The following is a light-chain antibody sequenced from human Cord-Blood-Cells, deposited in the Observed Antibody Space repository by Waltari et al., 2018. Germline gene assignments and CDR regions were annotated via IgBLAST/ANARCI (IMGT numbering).Light chain of an antibody. J-gene: IGLJ3*02. V-gene: IGLV2-14*03. Sequence: QSALTQPASVSGSPGQSLTISCTGTSSDVGGYNYVPWYQQHPGKAPKLMIYDVSNRPSGVSNRFSGSKSGNTASLTISGLQAEDEADYYCSSYTSSSTWVIGGGTKLTVL. CDR3: SSYTSSSTWV. CDR2: DVS. CDR1: SSDVGGYNY.